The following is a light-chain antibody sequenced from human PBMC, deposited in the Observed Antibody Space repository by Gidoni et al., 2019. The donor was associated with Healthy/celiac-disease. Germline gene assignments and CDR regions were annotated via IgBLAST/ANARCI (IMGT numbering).Light chain of an antibody. J-gene: IGLJ2*01. CDR2: DVS. Sequence: QPALTQPASVSGSPGQPITISCTGTSSDVGGYNYVSWYQQHPGKAPKLMIYDVSNRPSGVSNRISGSKSGNTASLTISGLQAEDEADYYCSSYTSSSTLVFGGGTKLTVL. CDR3: SSYTSSSTLV. V-gene: IGLV2-14*03. CDR1: SSDVGGYNY.